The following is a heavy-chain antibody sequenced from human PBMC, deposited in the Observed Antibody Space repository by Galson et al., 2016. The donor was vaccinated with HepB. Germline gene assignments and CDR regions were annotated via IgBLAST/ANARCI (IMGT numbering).Heavy chain of an antibody. Sequence: SVKVSCKASSYTFSYHTYSVTWVRQAPGQGLELMGGIIPIFGTANYAQKFQGRVTITADESTSTAYMELSSLRSEDTAVYYCARASSGSYYNYYQYGMDVWGQGTTVTVSS. CDR2: IIPIFGTA. CDR3: ARASSGSYYNYYQYGMDV. J-gene: IGHJ6*02. V-gene: IGHV1-69*13. CDR1: SYTFSYHTYS. D-gene: IGHD3-10*01.